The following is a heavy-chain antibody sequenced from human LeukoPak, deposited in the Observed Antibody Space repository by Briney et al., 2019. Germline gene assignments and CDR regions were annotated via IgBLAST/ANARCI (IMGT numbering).Heavy chain of an antibody. CDR2: IKSKTDGGTT. J-gene: IGHJ4*02. CDR1: AFTFSDAW. CDR3: AKAPAGIRRPLEY. Sequence: GGSLRLSCAASAFTFSDAWMSWVRQAPGKGLEWVGRIKSKTDGGTTDYAAPVKGRFTISRDNSKNTLYLEMNSLRVEDTAIYYCAKAPAGIRRPLEYWGQGSLVTVSS. D-gene: IGHD2-2*02. V-gene: IGHV3-15*01.